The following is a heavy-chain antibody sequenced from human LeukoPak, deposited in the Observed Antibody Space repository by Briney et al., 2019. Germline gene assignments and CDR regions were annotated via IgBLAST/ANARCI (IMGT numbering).Heavy chain of an antibody. V-gene: IGHV4-4*07. D-gene: IGHD3-10*01. J-gene: IGHJ6*02. Sequence: SETLSLTCAVYGGSFSGYYWTWIRQPAGKGLEWIGRMNTGGTTNYNPSLKSRVTMSVDTSKTQFSLKLSSVTAADTAVYYCARDGTSGSGINYYYGMDVWGPGTTVTVSS. CDR2: MNTGGTT. CDR1: GGSFSGYY. CDR3: ARDGTSGSGINYYYGMDV.